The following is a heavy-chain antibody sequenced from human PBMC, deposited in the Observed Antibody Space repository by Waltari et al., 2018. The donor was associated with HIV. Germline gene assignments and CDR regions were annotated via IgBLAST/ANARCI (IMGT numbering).Heavy chain of an antibody. CDR1: GFIFNNYA. V-gene: IGHV3-23*04. J-gene: IGHJ6*03. Sequence: EVQLVESGGGFVQPGGSLRLSCAASGFIFNNYAMTWIRQAPGKGLEWVSGISGSGDRTYYADSGKGRFTISRDNSKNTLYLQMNSLRAEDTAVYYCAKDRDSWSSDYYYYMEVWGKGTTVTVSS. CDR2: ISGSGDRT. CDR3: AKDRDSWSSDYYYYMEV. D-gene: IGHD6-6*01.